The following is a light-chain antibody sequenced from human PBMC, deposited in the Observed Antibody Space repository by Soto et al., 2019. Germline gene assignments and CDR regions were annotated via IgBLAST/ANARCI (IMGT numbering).Light chain of an antibody. CDR1: SSNIGAGYD. J-gene: IGLJ2*01. CDR3: QSYDSSLSGVV. Sequence: QSVLTQPASVSGAAGQRVTISCTGSSSNIGAGYDVHWYQQLPGTAPKLLIYGNSNRPSGVPDRFSGSKSGTSASLAITGLQAEDEADYCCQSYDSSLSGVVFCGGTKLTVL. CDR2: GNS. V-gene: IGLV1-40*01.